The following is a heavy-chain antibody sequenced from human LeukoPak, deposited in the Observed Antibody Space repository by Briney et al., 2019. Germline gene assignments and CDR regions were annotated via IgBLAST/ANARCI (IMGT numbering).Heavy chain of an antibody. D-gene: IGHD3-10*01. CDR2: IYHSGST. CDR3: ARDHEWFGELFGDVSGAFDI. V-gene: IGHV4-4*02. Sequence: PSGTLSLTCAVSGASISNSKWWSWVRQPPGKGLVWIGQIYHSGSTNYNPSLKSRVTISIDRSKNQFSLKLSSVTAADTAVYYCARDHEWFGELFGDVSGAFDIWGQGTMVTVSS. CDR1: GASISNSKW. J-gene: IGHJ3*02.